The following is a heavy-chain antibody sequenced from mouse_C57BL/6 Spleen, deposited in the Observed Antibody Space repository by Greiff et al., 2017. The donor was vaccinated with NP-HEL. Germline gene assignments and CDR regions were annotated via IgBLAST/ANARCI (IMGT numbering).Heavy chain of an antibody. D-gene: IGHD2-3*01. CDR2: ISSGGDYT. J-gene: IGHJ3*01. V-gene: IGHV5-9-1*02. CDR3: TREGYDGYYPY. Sequence: DVMLVESGEGLVKPGGSLKLSCAASGFTFSSYAMSWVRQTPEKRLEWVAYISSGGDYTYYADTVKGRFTISRDNARNTLYLQMSSLKSEDTAMYYGTREGYDGYYPYWGQGTLVTVSA. CDR1: GFTFSSYA.